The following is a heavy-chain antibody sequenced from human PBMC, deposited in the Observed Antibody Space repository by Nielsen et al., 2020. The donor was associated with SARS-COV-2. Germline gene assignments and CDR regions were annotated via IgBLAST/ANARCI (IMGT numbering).Heavy chain of an antibody. CDR1: GFTFSSYG. V-gene: IGHV3-33*01. Sequence: GGSLRLSCAASGFTFSSYGMHWVRQAPGKGLEWVAVIWYDGSNKYYADSVKGRFTISRDNSKNTLYLQMNSLRAEDTAVYYCAGHNYYYYGMDVWGQGTTVTVSS. CDR3: AGHNYYYYGMDV. J-gene: IGHJ6*02. CDR2: IWYDGSNK.